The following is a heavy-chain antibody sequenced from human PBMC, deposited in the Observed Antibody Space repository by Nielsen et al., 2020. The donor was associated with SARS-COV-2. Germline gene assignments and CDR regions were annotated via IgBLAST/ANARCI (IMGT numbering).Heavy chain of an antibody. D-gene: IGHD6-13*01. CDR1: GFTFRLSW. CDR2: IKQDGSEK. V-gene: IGHV3-7*03. J-gene: IGHJ5*02. CDR3: ARDLYSSSQGWFDP. Sequence: GSLRLSCVASGFTFRLSWLSFFLPSPFFWLSWVANIKQDGSEKFYVDSAKGRFTISRDNAKNSLYLQMNSLRAEDMAVYYCARDLYSSSQGWFDPWGQGTLVTVSS.